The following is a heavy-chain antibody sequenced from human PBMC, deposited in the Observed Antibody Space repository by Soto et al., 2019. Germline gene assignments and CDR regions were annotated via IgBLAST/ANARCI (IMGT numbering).Heavy chain of an antibody. D-gene: IGHD3-3*02. J-gene: IGHJ4*02. CDR3: ARGRDYYASFLFY. CDR1: GGSFSGYY. V-gene: IGHV4-34*01. Sequence: PSETLSLTCAVYGGSFSGYYWSWIRKPPGKGLEWIGEINHSGSTNYNPSLKSRVTISVDTSKNHFSLKLSSVTAADTAVYYCARGRDYYASFLFYWGQGTLVTVSS. CDR2: INHSGST.